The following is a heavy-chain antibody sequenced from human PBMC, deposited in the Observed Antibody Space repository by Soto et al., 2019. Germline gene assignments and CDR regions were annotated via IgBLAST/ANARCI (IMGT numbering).Heavy chain of an antibody. CDR3: ATGGGKTTALYDAFDI. J-gene: IGHJ3*02. CDR2: FDPEDGET. V-gene: IGHV1-24*01. CDR1: GYTLTELS. Sequence: RASVKVSCKVSGYTLTELSMHWVRQAPGKGLEWMGGFDPEDGETIYAQKFQGRVTMTEDTSTDTAYMELSSLRSEDTAVYYCATGGGKTTALYDAFDIWGQGTMVTVSS. D-gene: IGHD4-17*01.